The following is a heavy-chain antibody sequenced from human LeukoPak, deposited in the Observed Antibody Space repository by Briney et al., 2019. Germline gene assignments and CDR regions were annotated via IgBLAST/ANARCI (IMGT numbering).Heavy chain of an antibody. V-gene: IGHV5-51*01. CDR2: IYPGDSDT. Sequence: GESLKISCQASGYKFPNYWVGWVRQMPGKGLEWMGIIYPGDSDTRYSPSFQGQVTISADKSISTAYLQWSSLKASDTAMYYCAAVVVAAKNAFDIWGQGTMVTVSS. CDR3: AAVVVAAKNAFDI. CDR1: GYKFPNYW. D-gene: IGHD2-15*01. J-gene: IGHJ3*02.